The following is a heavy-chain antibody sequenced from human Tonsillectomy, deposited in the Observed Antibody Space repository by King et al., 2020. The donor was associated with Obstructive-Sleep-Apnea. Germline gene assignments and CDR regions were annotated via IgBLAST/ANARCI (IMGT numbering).Heavy chain of an antibody. CDR3: TQHPQHGPHL. CDR2: IKSKGGGGTT. V-gene: IGHV3-15*01. CDR1: GFTFSDAW. Sequence: VQLVESGGGLVKPGGSLRLSCAASGFTFSDAWMSWVRQAPGKGLEWIGRIKSKGGGGTTDHAAPVKGRFTISRDYSKDTLYLQMNSLKTEDTAVYYCTQHPQHGPHLWGQGTLVTVSS. J-gene: IGHJ4*02.